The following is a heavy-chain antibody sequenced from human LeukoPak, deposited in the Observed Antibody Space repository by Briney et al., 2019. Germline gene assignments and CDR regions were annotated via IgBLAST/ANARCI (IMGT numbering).Heavy chain of an antibody. CDR1: GGTFSSYA. Sequence: GASVKVPCKASGGTFSSYAISWVRQAPGQGLEWMGGIIPIFGTANYAQKFQGRVTITADKSTSTAYMELSSLRSEDTAVYYCASKSGSYSHDYWGQGTLVTVSS. CDR2: IIPIFGTA. J-gene: IGHJ4*02. V-gene: IGHV1-69*06. D-gene: IGHD1-26*01. CDR3: ASKSGSYSHDY.